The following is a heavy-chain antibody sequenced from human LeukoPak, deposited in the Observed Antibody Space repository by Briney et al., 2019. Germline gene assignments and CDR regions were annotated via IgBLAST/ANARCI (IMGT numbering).Heavy chain of an antibody. V-gene: IGHV4-34*01. CDR3: AKAAAVDTSFDY. CDR2: INHSGST. J-gene: IGHJ4*02. D-gene: IGHD6-13*01. CDR1: GGSISSYY. Sequence: SETLSLTCTVSGGSISSYYWSWIRQPPGKGLEWIGEINHSGSTNYNPSLKSRVTISVDTSKNQFSLKLSSVTAADTAVYYCAKAAAVDTSFDYWGQGTLVTVSS.